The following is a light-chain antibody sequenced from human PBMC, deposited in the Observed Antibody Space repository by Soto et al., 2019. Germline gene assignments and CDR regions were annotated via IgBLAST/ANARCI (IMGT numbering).Light chain of an antibody. Sequence: DVVMTQSPIALPVTLGQPASISCRSSQSLVKSDGNTSLNWFQQRPGQSPRRLIYKVSNRDSGVPDRFSGSGSGTDFTLNISRVEAEDVGVYYCMQGSHWPPWTFGQGTKVEIK. V-gene: IGKV2-30*01. CDR2: KVS. J-gene: IGKJ1*01. CDR1: QSLVKSDGNTS. CDR3: MQGSHWPPWT.